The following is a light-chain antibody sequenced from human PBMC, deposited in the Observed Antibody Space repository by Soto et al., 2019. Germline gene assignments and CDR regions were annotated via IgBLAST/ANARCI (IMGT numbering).Light chain of an antibody. CDR3: SSYRATNTYV. J-gene: IGLJ1*01. V-gene: IGLV2-14*01. Sequence: QSVLTQPASVSGSPGQSITISCTGTSSDVGDYNYVSWYQQHPGKAPKLMIYEVTNRPSGVSNRFSGSKSGNTAPLTISGLQAEDEADYYCSSYRATNTYVFGTGTKVTVL. CDR1: SSDVGDYNY. CDR2: EVT.